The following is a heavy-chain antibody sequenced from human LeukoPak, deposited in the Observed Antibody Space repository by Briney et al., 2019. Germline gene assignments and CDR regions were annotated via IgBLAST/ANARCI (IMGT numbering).Heavy chain of an antibody. V-gene: IGHV3-53*01. Sequence: GGSLRLSCAASGFTVSSNYMSWVRQAPGKGLEWVSVIYSGGSTYYADSVKGRFTISRDNSKNTLYLQMNSLRAEDTAVYYCARDPTTERETLFDYWGQGTLVTVSS. D-gene: IGHD1-26*01. CDR2: IYSGGST. CDR3: ARDPTTERETLFDY. CDR1: GFTVSSNY. J-gene: IGHJ4*02.